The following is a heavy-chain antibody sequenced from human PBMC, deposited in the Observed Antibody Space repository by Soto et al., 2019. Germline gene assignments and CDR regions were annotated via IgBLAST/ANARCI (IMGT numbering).Heavy chain of an antibody. Sequence: PSETLSLTCAVSGGSISSSNWWSWVRQPPGKGLEWIGEIYHSGSTNYNPSLKSRVTISVDKSKNQFSLKLSSVTAADTAVYYCARGSNYYGSGSYYNPPYYFDYWGQGTLVTVSS. J-gene: IGHJ4*02. CDR1: GGSISSSNW. CDR2: IYHSGST. CDR3: ARGSNYYGSGSYYNPPYYFDY. V-gene: IGHV4-4*02. D-gene: IGHD3-10*01.